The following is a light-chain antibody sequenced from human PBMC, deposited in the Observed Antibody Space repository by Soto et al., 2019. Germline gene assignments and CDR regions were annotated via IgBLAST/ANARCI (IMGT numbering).Light chain of an antibody. CDR2: DAS. J-gene: IGKJ3*01. CDR3: HQRDNGGT. Sequence: EVVLTQSPATLSLSPGERATLSCRARQSVSRYLAWYQQKPGQAPRLLIYDASNRATGIPARFSGSGSGTDFTLTISSLEPEDFAVYYCHQRDNGGTFGPGTKVDIK. CDR1: QSVSRY. V-gene: IGKV3-11*01.